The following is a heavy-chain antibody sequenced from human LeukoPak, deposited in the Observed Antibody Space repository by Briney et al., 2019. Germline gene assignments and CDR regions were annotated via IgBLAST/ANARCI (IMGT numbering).Heavy chain of an antibody. Sequence: PGGSLRLSCAASGFTFSSYWMSWVRQAPGKGLEWVANIKQDGSEKYYVDSVKGRFTISRDNAKNSLYLQMNSLRAEDTAVYYCARGLCSGGSCYRNFDYWGQGTLVTVSS. CDR3: ARGLCSGGSCYRNFDY. CDR1: GFTFSSYW. CDR2: IKQDGSEK. V-gene: IGHV3-7*01. J-gene: IGHJ4*02. D-gene: IGHD2-15*01.